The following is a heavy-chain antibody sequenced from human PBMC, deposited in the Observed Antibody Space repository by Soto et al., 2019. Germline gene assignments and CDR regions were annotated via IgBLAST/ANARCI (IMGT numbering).Heavy chain of an antibody. CDR1: GYTFITYG. D-gene: IGHD3-22*01. CDR3: ARGPTDYYDNSANYFLDY. CDR2: ISTYNGNT. Sequence: QVQLVQSGAEVKKPGASVKVSCKASGYTFITYGVSWVRQAPGQGLDWLGWISTYNGNTRYAERLQGSVTMTTDTTTNTAFVELRNLSSDDTAVYYCARGPTDYYDNSANYFLDYWGQGTLVTVSS. V-gene: IGHV1-18*01. J-gene: IGHJ4*02.